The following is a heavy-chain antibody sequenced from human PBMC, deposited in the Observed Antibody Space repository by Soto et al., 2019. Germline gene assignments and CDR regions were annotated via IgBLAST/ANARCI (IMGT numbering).Heavy chain of an antibody. CDR2: ISSSSSYI. Sequence: GSLRLSCAASGFTFSSYSMNWVRQAPGKGLEWVSSISSSSSYIYYADSVKGRFTISRDNAKNSLYLQMNSLRAEDTAVYYCARAKYYYDSSGYYDHPDAFDIWGQGTMVTVSS. CDR1: GFTFSSYS. V-gene: IGHV3-21*01. J-gene: IGHJ3*02. CDR3: ARAKYYYDSSGYYDHPDAFDI. D-gene: IGHD3-22*01.